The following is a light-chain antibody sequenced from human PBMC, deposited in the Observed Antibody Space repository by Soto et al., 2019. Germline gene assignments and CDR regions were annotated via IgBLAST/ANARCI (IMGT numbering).Light chain of an antibody. CDR3: QQYHSSPQT. Sequence: DIVMTQSPDSLAVSLGERATINCKSSQSVLYNSNNKNYLAWYQQKPGQPPKLLIYWASTRESGVPDRFSGSGSGTDFTLTISSLQTEDVAVYYCQQYHSSPQTFGQGTKLEI. V-gene: IGKV4-1*01. J-gene: IGKJ2*01. CDR2: WAS. CDR1: QSVLYNSNNKNY.